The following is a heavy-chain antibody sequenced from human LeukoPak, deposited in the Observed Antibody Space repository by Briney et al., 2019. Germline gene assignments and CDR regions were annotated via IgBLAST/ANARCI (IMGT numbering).Heavy chain of an antibody. J-gene: IGHJ4*02. CDR1: GYSFTNYW. CDR2: IYPGDSDT. V-gene: IGHV5-51*01. Sequence: GESLKISCKASGYSFTNYWIGWVRQMPGKGLEWMGIIYPGDSDTRYSPSFQGQVTISADKSISTAYLQWSSLKASDTAMYYCARRYCSGANCYYDDYWGQGALVTVSS. CDR3: ARRYCSGANCYYDDY. D-gene: IGHD2-15*01.